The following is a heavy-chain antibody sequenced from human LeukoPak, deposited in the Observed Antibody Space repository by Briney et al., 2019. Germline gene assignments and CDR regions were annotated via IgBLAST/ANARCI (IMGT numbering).Heavy chain of an antibody. CDR3: ASGIVVVPAARPFDY. D-gene: IGHD2-2*01. CDR1: GFTFSIYE. Sequence: LRLSCAASGFTFSIYEMNWVRQPPGKGLEWIGEINHSGSTNYNPSLKSRVTISVDTSKNQFSLNLSSVTAADTAVYYCASGIVVVPAARPFDYWGQGTLVTVSS. V-gene: IGHV4-34*01. J-gene: IGHJ4*02. CDR2: INHSGST.